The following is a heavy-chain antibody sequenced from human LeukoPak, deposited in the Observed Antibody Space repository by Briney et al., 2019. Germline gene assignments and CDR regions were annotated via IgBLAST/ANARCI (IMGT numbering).Heavy chain of an antibody. V-gene: IGHV3-66*01. CDR2: IYSGGFT. CDR3: AREFNSFLADCSGGQCLFMS. Sequence: PGGSLRLSCAASGFNITSNYMNWVRQAPGKGLEWVAIIYSGGFTYYRDSVKGRFTIYRDNSKNTVYLQMNSLRAEDTAMYYCAREFNSFLADCSGGQCLFMSWGQGILVTVSS. J-gene: IGHJ4*02. CDR1: GFNITSNY. D-gene: IGHD2-15*01.